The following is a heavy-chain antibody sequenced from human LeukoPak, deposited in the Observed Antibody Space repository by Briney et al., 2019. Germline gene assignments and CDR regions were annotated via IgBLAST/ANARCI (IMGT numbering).Heavy chain of an antibody. CDR2: IRSSGSTI. D-gene: IGHD6-19*01. Sequence: PGGSLRLSCAASGFAFSSYEMIWVRQAPGKGLEWVSYIRSSGSTIYYADSVKGRFTISRDNTKNSLYLQMNSLRAEDTAVYYCARDGSGWYSNGDAFDIWGQGTMVPVSS. CDR3: ARDGSGWYSNGDAFDI. CDR1: GFAFSSYE. V-gene: IGHV3-48*03. J-gene: IGHJ3*02.